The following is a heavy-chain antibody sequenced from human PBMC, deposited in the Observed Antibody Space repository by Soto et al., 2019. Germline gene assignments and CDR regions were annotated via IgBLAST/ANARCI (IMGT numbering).Heavy chain of an antibody. V-gene: IGHV3-30-3*01. D-gene: IGHD6-13*01. J-gene: IGHJ4*02. Sequence: GGSLRLSCSVSGFTLNTYSMHWVRQAPGKGLEWVAVVSFDGVNKHYRDSVKGRFTISRDISKNMLYLQMTSLRLEDTALYYCARDPDLIEAAGNYFDYWGQGTLVTVSS. CDR3: ARDPDLIEAAGNYFDY. CDR1: GFTLNTYS. CDR2: VSFDGVNK.